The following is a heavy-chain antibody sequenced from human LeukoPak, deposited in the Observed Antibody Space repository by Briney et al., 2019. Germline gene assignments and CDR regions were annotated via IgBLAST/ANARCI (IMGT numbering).Heavy chain of an antibody. J-gene: IGHJ6*02. D-gene: IGHD2-15*01. CDR2: IKEDGSEK. CDR3: ARDGSGNRYYYYGMDV. V-gene: IGHV3-7*04. Sequence: PGGSLRLSCAASGFTFSSYWMSWVRQAPGQGLEWVANIKEDGSEKYYVDSVKGRFTISRDNAKNSLYLQMNSLRAEDTAVYYCARDGSGNRYYYYGMDVWGQGTTVTVSS. CDR1: GFTFSSYW.